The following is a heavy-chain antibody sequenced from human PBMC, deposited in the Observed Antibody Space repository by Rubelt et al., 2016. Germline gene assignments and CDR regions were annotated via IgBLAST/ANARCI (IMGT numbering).Heavy chain of an antibody. J-gene: IGHJ4*02. CDR2: INPSGGST. CDR3: ARDWRGWLATAYNLDY. CDR1: GYTFTGYY. D-gene: IGHD1-1*01. Sequence: QVQLVQSGAEVKKPGASVKVSCKASGYTFTGYYMHWVRQAPGQGLEWMGIINPSGGSTSYAQKFHGRVTVTGDTSTSTVYMELSSLRSEDTAVYYCARDWRGWLATAYNLDYWGQGTLVTVSS. V-gene: IGHV1-46*01.